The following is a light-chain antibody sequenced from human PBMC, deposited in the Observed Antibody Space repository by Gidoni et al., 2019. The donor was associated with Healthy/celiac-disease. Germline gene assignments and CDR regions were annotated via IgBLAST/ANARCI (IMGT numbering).Light chain of an antibody. Sequence: EIVMTQSPATLSVSPGERATLSCRASQSVSSNLAWYQQKPGQAPRLLIYGASTRATGIPARFSGSGSGTEFTLTICSLQSEDFAVDYCQQYNNWPLTFGQGTKVEIK. CDR2: GAS. V-gene: IGKV3-15*01. CDR3: QQYNNWPLT. CDR1: QSVSSN. J-gene: IGKJ1*01.